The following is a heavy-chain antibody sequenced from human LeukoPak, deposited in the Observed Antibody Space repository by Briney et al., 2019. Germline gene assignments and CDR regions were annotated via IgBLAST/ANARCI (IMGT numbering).Heavy chain of an antibody. CDR3: AKCFRTTVITVDY. D-gene: IGHD4-17*01. CDR2: IRASGAST. CDR1: GLTYSSYA. J-gene: IGHJ4*02. V-gene: IGHV3-23*01. Sequence: GGSLRLSCAASGLTYSSYAMIWAREAPAKGLEGVSAIRASGASTPYADAVKGRFTIPRDNSKNTLVMQMNSLRAEDTAIYYCAKCFRTTVITVDYGGQGTLGTVS.